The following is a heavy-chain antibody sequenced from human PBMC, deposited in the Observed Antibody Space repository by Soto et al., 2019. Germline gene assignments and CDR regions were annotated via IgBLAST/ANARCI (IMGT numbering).Heavy chain of an antibody. V-gene: IGHV4-4*02. Sequence: QVQLQESGPGLVKPSGTLSLTCAVSSGSISSSNWWSWVRQPPGKGLEWIGEISPSGSANYKPSHKGGATIPVTKPKTHFPLKLTSGPPGDTAVFFCAGGETSRFDYGGKGPLVPVSS. CDR1: SGSISSSNW. CDR3: AGGETSRFDY. J-gene: IGHJ4*02. D-gene: IGHD3-10*01. CDR2: ISPSGSA.